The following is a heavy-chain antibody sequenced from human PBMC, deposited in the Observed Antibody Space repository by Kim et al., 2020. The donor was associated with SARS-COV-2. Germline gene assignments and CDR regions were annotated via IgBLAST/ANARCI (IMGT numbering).Heavy chain of an antibody. CDR3: ARDRAYYGSGRTGFDP. Sequence: GGSLRLSCAASGFTFSSYAMHWVRQAPGKGLEWVAVISYDGSNKYYADSVKGRFTISRDNSKNTLYLQMNSLRAEDTVVYYCARDRAYYGSGRTGFDPWGQGTLVTVSS. CDR2: ISYDGSNK. J-gene: IGHJ5*02. CDR1: GFTFSSYA. V-gene: IGHV3-30*04. D-gene: IGHD3-10*01.